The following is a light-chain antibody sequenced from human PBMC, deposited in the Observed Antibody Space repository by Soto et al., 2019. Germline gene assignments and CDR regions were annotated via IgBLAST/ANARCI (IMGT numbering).Light chain of an antibody. V-gene: IGLV7-43*01. J-gene: IGLJ1*01. CDR1: TGAVTSDYY. CDR2: STH. Sequence: QTVVTQQPSLTVSPGVTVTLTCVSSTGAVTSDYYPNWFQQRPGQPPTALIYSTHNKHSWTPARFSGSLLGGKAALTLSGVQPEDEAEYYCLLYFGGAEPTFVFGNGIKVTV. CDR3: LLYFGGAEPTFV.